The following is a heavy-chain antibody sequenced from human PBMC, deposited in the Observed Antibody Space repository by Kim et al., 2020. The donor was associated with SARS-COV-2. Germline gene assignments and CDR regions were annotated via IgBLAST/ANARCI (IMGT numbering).Heavy chain of an antibody. D-gene: IGHD2-2*02. CDR2: INHNNSGST. V-gene: IGHV4-34*01. CDR3: ARGRAGVVPSPILGSGPQYDHYAIDV. CDR1: GGSFSGYF. Sequence: SETLSLTCAVFGGSFSGYFWSWIRQPPGKGLEWIGEINHNNSGSTKNNASIKSRVTISEDTSKNQFSLKLSSVTAADTALYYGARGRAGVVPSPILGSGPQYDHYAIDVWGQGTTLTLSS. J-gene: IGHJ6*02.